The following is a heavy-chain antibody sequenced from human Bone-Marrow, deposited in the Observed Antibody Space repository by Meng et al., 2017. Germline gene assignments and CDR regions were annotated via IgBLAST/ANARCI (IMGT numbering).Heavy chain of an antibody. D-gene: IGHD3-16*02. J-gene: IGHJ4*02. V-gene: IGHV1-69*06. Sequence: GQRVESGAEVKKPGSSVKVSCKASGGTFSSYAISWVRQAPGQGLEWMGGIIPIFGTANYAQKFQGRVTITADKSTSTAYMELSSLRSEDTAVYYCARGHTYDYVWGSYRFDYWGQGTLVTVSS. CDR3: ARGHTYDYVWGSYRFDY. CDR1: GGTFSSYA. CDR2: IIPIFGTA.